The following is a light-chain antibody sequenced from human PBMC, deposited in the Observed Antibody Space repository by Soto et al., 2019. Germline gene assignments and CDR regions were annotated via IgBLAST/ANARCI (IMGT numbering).Light chain of an antibody. CDR1: QSISSW. J-gene: IGKJ1*01. CDR2: DAS. V-gene: IGKV1-5*01. CDR3: QQYNSADWT. Sequence: DIQMTQSPSTLSASVGDRVTITCRASQSISSWLAWYQQKPGKAPKLLIYDASSLESGVPSRFSGSGSGTEFTLTISSLQPDDFATYYCQQYNSADWTFGQGTKVDIK.